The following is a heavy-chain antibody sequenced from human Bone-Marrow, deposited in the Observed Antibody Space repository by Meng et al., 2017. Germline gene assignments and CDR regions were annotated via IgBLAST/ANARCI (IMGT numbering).Heavy chain of an antibody. V-gene: IGHV4-39*06. J-gene: IGHJ3*02. CDR1: GGAISSSSYY. CDR2: IYYSGST. CDR3: GRGVGYVVGAFDI. Sequence: SETLSLTCTVSGGAISSSSYYWGWIRQPPGKGLEWIGSIYYSGSTYYNSSLKSRVTISVDTSENQFPLKLSSVTAAYTAVYYCGRGVGYVVGAFDIWGQGTMVTVSS. D-gene: IGHD1-26*01.